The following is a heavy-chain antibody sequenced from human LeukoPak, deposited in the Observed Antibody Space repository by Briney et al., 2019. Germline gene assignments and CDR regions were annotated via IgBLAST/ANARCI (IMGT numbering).Heavy chain of an antibody. D-gene: IGHD5-12*01. CDR2: IYHSGST. Sequence: PSETLSLTCTVSGYSISSGYYWGWIRQPPGKGLEWIGSIYHSGSTNYNPSLKSRVTISVDTSKNQFSLKLSSVTAADTAVYYCARRRLRSSPDFDYWGQGTLVTVSS. J-gene: IGHJ4*02. CDR1: GYSISSGYY. V-gene: IGHV4-38-2*02. CDR3: ARRRLRSSPDFDY.